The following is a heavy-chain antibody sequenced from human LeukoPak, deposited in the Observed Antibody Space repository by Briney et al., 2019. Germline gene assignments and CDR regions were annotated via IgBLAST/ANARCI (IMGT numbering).Heavy chain of an antibody. CDR3: ARVPYYYESSGYYEYYFDY. Sequence: SETLSLTCTVSGDSISSYYWSWIRQPPGKGLEWIGYIYYSGSTNYNPSLESRVTISVDTSKNQFSLKLSSVTAADTAVYYCARVPYYYESSGYYEYYFDYWGQGTLVTVSS. CDR2: IYYSGST. CDR1: GDSISSYY. J-gene: IGHJ4*02. D-gene: IGHD3-22*01. V-gene: IGHV4-59*01.